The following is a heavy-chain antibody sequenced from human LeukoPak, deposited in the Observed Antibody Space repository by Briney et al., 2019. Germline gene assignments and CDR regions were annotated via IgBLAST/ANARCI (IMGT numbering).Heavy chain of an antibody. CDR1: GYTFTGYY. CDR2: INPDSGGT. Sequence: ASVKVSCKASGYTFTGYYMHWVRQVPGQGLEWMGWINPDSGGTKYAQKFQGRVTMTRDTSTSTVYMELSSLRSEDTAVYYCARGHKEEPYYYYYYMDVWGKGTTVTVSS. J-gene: IGHJ6*03. CDR3: ARGHKEEPYYYYYYMDV. D-gene: IGHD1-14*01. V-gene: IGHV1-2*02.